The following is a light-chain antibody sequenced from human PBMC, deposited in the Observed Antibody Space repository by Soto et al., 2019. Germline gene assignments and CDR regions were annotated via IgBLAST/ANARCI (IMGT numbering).Light chain of an antibody. CDR1: TGAVTSGHY. Sequence: QAVVTQEPSLTVSPGGTGTLTCGSSTGAVTSGHYPYWFQQKPGQAPRTLIYDTNNKHSWTPARFSGSLLGGKAALTLSGALPEDEADYYCLLCYSDTWEVFGGGTKLTVL. CDR2: DTN. CDR3: LLCYSDTWEV. J-gene: IGLJ2*01. V-gene: IGLV7-46*01.